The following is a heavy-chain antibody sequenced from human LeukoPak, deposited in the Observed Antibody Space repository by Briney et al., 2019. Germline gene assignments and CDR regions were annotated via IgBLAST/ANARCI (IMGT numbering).Heavy chain of an antibody. CDR1: GDSVSRSDSY. CDR3: ARRRYYDGSGYLE. J-gene: IGHJ1*01. Sequence: SETLSLTCSVSGDSVSRSDSYWDWIRQPPGKWMEWIGTIYYSGRTYYSPSLKSRVTMSVDPSNNQFSLNLRSVTAADTALYYCARRRYYDGSGYLEWGQGTLLSVSS. V-gene: IGHV4-39*01. CDR2: IYYSGRT. D-gene: IGHD3-22*01.